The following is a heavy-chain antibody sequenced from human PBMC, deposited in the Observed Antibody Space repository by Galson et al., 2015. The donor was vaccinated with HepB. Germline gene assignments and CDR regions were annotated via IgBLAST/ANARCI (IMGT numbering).Heavy chain of an antibody. Sequence: QSGAEVKKPGESLKISCKGSGYSFTSYWIGWVRQMPGKGLEWMGIIYPGDSDTRYNPSFQGQVTISADKSISTAYLQWSSLKASDTAMYYCARVSIAVAGAAWFDPWGQGTLVTVSS. CDR2: IYPGDSDT. V-gene: IGHV5-51*01. CDR1: GYSFTSYW. D-gene: IGHD6-19*01. CDR3: ARVSIAVAGAAWFDP. J-gene: IGHJ5*02.